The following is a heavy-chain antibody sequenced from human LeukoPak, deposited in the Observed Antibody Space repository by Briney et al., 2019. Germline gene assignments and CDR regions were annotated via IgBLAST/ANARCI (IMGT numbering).Heavy chain of an antibody. D-gene: IGHD2-21*02. J-gene: IGHJ6*02. Sequence: SQTLSLTCTVSGGSISSGGYYWSWIRQHPGKGLEWIGHIYYSGSTNYNPSLKSRVTISVDMSKNQFSLKVSSVTAADTAVYYCAREVVTRDHNYGLDVWGQETTVTVSS. CDR2: IYYSGST. V-gene: IGHV4-31*03. CDR3: AREVVTRDHNYGLDV. CDR1: GGSISSGGYY.